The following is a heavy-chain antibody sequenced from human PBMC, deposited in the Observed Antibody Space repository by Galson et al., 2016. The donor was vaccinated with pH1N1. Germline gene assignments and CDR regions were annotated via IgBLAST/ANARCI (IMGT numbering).Heavy chain of an antibody. Sequence: SVKVSCKASGDTFSNYSITWVRQAPGQGLEWMGGIIPIFGSANYAQKFQGRVTITADESTNTVYMELNSLKSEDTAMYYCAGDNGRSTWYPESYFDYWGQGTLVTVSS. J-gene: IGHJ4*02. CDR2: IIPIFGSA. V-gene: IGHV1-69*13. CDR3: AGDNGRSTWYPESYFDY. CDR1: GDTFSNYS. D-gene: IGHD6-13*01.